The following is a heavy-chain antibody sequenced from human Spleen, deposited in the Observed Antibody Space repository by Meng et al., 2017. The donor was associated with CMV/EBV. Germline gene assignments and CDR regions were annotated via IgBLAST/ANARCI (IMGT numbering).Heavy chain of an antibody. CDR1: GFTFDDYA. J-gene: IGHJ3*02. D-gene: IGHD4-11*01. CDR3: AKAATTVITLEAFDI. Sequence: LSLTCAASGFTFDDYAMHWVRQAPGKGLEWVSGISWNRGSIGYADSVKGRFTISRDNAKNSLYLQMNSLRAEDTALYYCAKAATTVITLEAFDIWGQGTMVTVSS. V-gene: IGHV3-9*01. CDR2: ISWNRGSI.